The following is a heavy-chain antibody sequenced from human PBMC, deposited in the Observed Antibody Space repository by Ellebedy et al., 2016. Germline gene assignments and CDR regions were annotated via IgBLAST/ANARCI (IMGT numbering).Heavy chain of an antibody. D-gene: IGHD4-17*01. V-gene: IGHV4-4*02. CDR1: GGSISSSNW. J-gene: IGHJ5*02. CDR3: ARDLVALDGELDKPRGRNWFDP. Sequence: SETLSLTCAVSGGSISSSNWWSWVRQPPGKGLEWIGEIYHSGSTNYNPSLKSRVTISVDKSKNQFSLKLSSVTAADTAVYYCARDLVALDGELDKPRGRNWFDPWGQGTLVTVSS. CDR2: IYHSGST.